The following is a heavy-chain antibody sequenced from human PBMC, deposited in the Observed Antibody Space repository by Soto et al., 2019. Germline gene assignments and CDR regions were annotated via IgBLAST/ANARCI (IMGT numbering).Heavy chain of an antibody. J-gene: IGHJ4*02. CDR1: GYTFTGHY. CDR2: IGPESGAT. V-gene: IGHV1-2*02. Sequence: ASVKVSCKASGYTFTGHYIHWVRQAPEQGPEWMGEIGPESGATRYAQKFQGRVTMTRDMSITTAYMELNNLSPDDTAVYYCGRGRSGQIVVFYWGQGTPVTVSS. CDR3: GRGRSGQIVVFY. D-gene: IGHD5-12*01.